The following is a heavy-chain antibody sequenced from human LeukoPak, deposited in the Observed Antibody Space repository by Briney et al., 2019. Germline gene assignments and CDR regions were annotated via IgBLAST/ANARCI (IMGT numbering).Heavy chain of an antibody. Sequence: SQTLSLTCAVYGESFTDYFWSWIREKPGKGLEWIGEISPSGGSRFYPPLKSRVTISMDTSKKQFSLKLNSVTAADTAVYYCAKSNGYGLIDIWGQGTMVTVSS. CDR1: GESFTDYF. CDR3: AKSNGYGLIDI. CDR2: ISPSGGS. J-gene: IGHJ3*02. V-gene: IGHV4-34*01. D-gene: IGHD3-22*01.